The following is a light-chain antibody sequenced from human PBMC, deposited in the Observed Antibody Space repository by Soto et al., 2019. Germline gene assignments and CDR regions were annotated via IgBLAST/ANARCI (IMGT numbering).Light chain of an antibody. CDR2: DAS. Sequence: EIVLTQSPATLSLSPGERATLSCRASQSVSSYLAWYQQKPGQAPRLLIYDASNRATGIPARFSGSGSGTDFTLTISSLEPEDFADYYCQQRSNWPPKITFGQGTRLEIK. CDR1: QSVSSY. CDR3: QQRSNWPPKIT. J-gene: IGKJ5*01. V-gene: IGKV3-11*01.